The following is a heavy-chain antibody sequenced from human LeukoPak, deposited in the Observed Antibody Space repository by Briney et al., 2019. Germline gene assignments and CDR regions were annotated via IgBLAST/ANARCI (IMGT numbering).Heavy chain of an antibody. D-gene: IGHD1-26*01. CDR1: GFTFNDYY. Sequence: GGSLRLSCAASGFTFNDYYMTWNRQAPGKGLEWGSYISDSGTSIYYADSVKGRFTISRDNAKNSLFLQMNSLRAEDTAVYYCAREPTDDEVGLTHDGFDYWGQGTLVTVSS. V-gene: IGHV3-11*01. CDR2: ISDSGTSI. CDR3: AREPTDDEVGLTHDGFDY. J-gene: IGHJ4*02.